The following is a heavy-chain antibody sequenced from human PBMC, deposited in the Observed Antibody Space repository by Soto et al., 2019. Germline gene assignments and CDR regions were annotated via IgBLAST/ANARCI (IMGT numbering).Heavy chain of an antibody. CDR2: INPNSGGT. V-gene: IGHV1-2*02. CDR1: GYTFTGYY. Sequence: VASVKVSCKASGYTFTGYYMHWVRQAPGQGLEWMGWINPNSGGTNYAQKFQGRVTMTRDTSISTAYMELSRLRSDDTAVYYCARDFPTIFGVFILPILYYYGMDVWGQGTTVTVSS. D-gene: IGHD3-3*01. CDR3: ARDFPTIFGVFILPILYYYGMDV. J-gene: IGHJ6*02.